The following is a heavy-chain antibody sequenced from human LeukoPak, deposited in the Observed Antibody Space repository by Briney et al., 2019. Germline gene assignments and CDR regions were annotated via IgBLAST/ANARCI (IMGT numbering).Heavy chain of an antibody. Sequence: SETLSLTCTVSGYSISSGYYWGWIRQPPGKGLESIGSIYHSGSTYYNPSLKSRVTISVDTSKNQFSLKLSSVTAADTAVYYCARVPHSSSSEWFDPWGQGTLVTVSS. CDR2: IYHSGST. J-gene: IGHJ5*02. CDR3: ARVPHSSSSEWFDP. CDR1: GYSISSGYY. V-gene: IGHV4-38-2*02. D-gene: IGHD6-6*01.